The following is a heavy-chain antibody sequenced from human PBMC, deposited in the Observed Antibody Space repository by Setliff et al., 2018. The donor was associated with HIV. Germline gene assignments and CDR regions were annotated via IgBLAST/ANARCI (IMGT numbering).Heavy chain of an antibody. CDR2: INTNTGSP. CDR1: GYTFTNYG. D-gene: IGHD5-12*01. CDR3: ARGDTVANSYVARFDF. V-gene: IGHV7-4-1*02. Sequence: ASVKVSCKASGYTFTNYGVSWVRQAPGQGLEWLGWINTNTGSPTYAQGFSGRFVFSLDTSVDTAHLHISSLKAEDTAIYYCARGDTVANSYVARFDFWGQGTLVTVSS. J-gene: IGHJ4*02.